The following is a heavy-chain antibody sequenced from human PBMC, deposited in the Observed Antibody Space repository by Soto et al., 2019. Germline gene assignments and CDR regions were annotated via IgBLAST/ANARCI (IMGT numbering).Heavy chain of an antibody. Sequence: GGSLRLSCASSGVTFISYAMSWVRQATGKGLEWVSAISGSGGSTYYADSVKGRFTISRDNSKNTLYLQMNSLRAEDTAVYYCAKKIYRIAAAGMANTWGQGTLVTVSS. V-gene: IGHV3-23*01. CDR3: AKKIYRIAAAGMANT. CDR1: GVTFISYA. D-gene: IGHD6-13*01. J-gene: IGHJ5*02. CDR2: ISGSGGST.